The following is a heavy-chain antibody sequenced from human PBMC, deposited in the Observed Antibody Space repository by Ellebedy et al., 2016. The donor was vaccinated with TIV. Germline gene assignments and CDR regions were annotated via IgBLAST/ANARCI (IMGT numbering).Heavy chain of an antibody. CDR3: ARQERGTTWGAFDI. CDR1: GFFFSDYC. D-gene: IGHD1/OR15-1a*01. Sequence: GESLKISCSASGFFFSDYCMNWVRQAPGKGLEWVSSISSGSTYIFYADSVKGRFTISRDNPTDSLYLQMNSLRAEDTAVYYCARQERGTTWGAFDIWGQGTRVTVSS. CDR2: ISSGSTYI. V-gene: IGHV3-21*01. J-gene: IGHJ3*02.